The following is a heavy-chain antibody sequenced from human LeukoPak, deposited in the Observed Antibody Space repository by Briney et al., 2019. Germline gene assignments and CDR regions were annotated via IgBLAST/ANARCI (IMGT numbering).Heavy chain of an antibody. CDR2: ISAYNGNT. Sequence: ASVKVSCKASGYNFTSYYISWVRQAPGQGLEWMGWISAYNGNTKYVQKFQGRVTMTIDTSSTTAYMELRSLTSDDTAVYYCARVRDYFDSSDYSDYWGRGTLVTVSS. J-gene: IGHJ4*02. D-gene: IGHD3-22*01. V-gene: IGHV1-18*04. CDR3: ARVRDYFDSSDYSDY. CDR1: GYNFTSYY.